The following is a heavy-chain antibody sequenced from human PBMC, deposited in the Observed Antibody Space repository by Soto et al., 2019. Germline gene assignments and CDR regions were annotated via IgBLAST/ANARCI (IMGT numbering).Heavy chain of an antibody. D-gene: IGHD6-19*01. J-gene: IGHJ3*02. CDR2: ISGSGGTT. CDR3: AKTANGWFSAFDI. Sequence: EVQLLESGGGLVQPGGSLRLSCAASGFTFSSYAMSWVRQAPGKGLEWVSAISGSGGTTYYADSVKGRFTFSRDNSKNTLYLQINSLRAEETAVYYCAKTANGWFSAFDIWGQGTMVTVSS. V-gene: IGHV3-23*01. CDR1: GFTFSSYA.